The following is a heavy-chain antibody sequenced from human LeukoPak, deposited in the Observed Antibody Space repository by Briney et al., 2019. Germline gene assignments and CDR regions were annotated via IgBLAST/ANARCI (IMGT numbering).Heavy chain of an antibody. D-gene: IGHD3-10*01. CDR1: GGSLSGYY. J-gene: IGHJ4*02. Sequence: SETPSLTCAVYGGSLSGYYWSWIRQPPGKGLEWIGDINHSGSTNYNPSLKSRVTISVDTSKNQFSLKLSSVTAADTAVYYCASAGFGELRPHDYWGQGTLVTVSS. CDR3: ASAGFGELRPHDY. CDR2: INHSGST. V-gene: IGHV4-34*01.